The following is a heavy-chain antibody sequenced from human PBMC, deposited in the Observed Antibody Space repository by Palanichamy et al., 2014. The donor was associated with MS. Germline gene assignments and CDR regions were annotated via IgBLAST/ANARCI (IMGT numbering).Heavy chain of an antibody. CDR2: INHSGST. J-gene: IGHJ4*02. Sequence: QVQLQQWGAGLLKPSETLSLTCAVYGGSFSGYYWSWIRQPPGKGLEWIGEINHSGSTNYNPSLKSRVTISVDTSKNQFSLKLSSVTAADTAVYYCARAPDYGRRFDYWGQGTLVTVSS. V-gene: IGHV4-34*01. CDR1: GGSFSGYY. D-gene: IGHD4-17*01. CDR3: ARAPDYGRRFDY.